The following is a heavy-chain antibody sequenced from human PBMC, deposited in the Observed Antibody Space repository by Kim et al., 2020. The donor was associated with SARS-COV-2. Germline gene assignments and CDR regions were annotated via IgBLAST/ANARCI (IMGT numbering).Heavy chain of an antibody. CDR1: GYTFTSYA. D-gene: IGHD3-22*01. J-gene: IGHJ4*02. V-gene: IGHV7-4-1*02. CDR3: ARGQPLYDSSGYYFDY. CDR2: INTNTGNP. Sequence: ASVKVSCKASGYTFTSYAMNWVRQAPGQGLEWMGWINTNTGNPTYAQGFTGRFVFSLDTSVSTAYLQISSLKAEDTAVYYCARGQPLYDSSGYYFDYWGQGTLVTVSS.